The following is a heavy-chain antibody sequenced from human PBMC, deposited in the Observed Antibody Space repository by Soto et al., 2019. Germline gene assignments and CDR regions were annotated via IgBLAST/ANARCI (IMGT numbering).Heavy chain of an antibody. CDR3: ARDGIRYFDWLPARYGMDV. V-gene: IGHV3-30-3*01. D-gene: IGHD3-9*01. CDR1: GFTCSSYA. J-gene: IGHJ6*02. CDR2: ISYDGSNK. Sequence: SLRLRYAASGFTCSSYAMRRIRKAPGKGLEWVAVISYDGSNKYYADSVKGRFTISRDNSKNTLYLQMNSLRAEDTAVYYCARDGIRYFDWLPARYGMDVWGQGTTVTVSS.